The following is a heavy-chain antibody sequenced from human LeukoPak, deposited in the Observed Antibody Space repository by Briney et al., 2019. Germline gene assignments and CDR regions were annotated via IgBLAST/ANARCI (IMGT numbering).Heavy chain of an antibody. CDR3: ARDGSSWSNWLDP. CDR2: IWYDGSNK. Sequence: PGGSLRLSCAASGFTFSSYWMHWVRQAPGKGLEWVAVIWYDGSNKYYADSVKGRFTISRDNAKNTLYLQMNSLRAEDTAVYYCARDGSSWSNWLDPWGQGTLVTVSS. J-gene: IGHJ5*02. V-gene: IGHV3-33*08. D-gene: IGHD6-13*01. CDR1: GFTFSSYW.